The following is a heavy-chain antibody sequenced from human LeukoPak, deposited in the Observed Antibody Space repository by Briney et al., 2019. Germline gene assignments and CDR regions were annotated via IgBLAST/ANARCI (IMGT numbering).Heavy chain of an antibody. V-gene: IGHV3-23*01. CDR1: GITFSPSA. CDR3: ARDRGRYYDSRGFYWGYYFDS. J-gene: IGHJ4*02. Sequence: TGGSLRLSCAASGITFSPSAMSWVRQAPGKGLEWVSAMSGSGDRRYYADSVKGRFTISRDNSKDTLYLQMSSVRVDDTAVYYCARDRGRYYDSRGFYWGYYFDSWGQGILVTVST. D-gene: IGHD3-22*01. CDR2: MSGSGDRR.